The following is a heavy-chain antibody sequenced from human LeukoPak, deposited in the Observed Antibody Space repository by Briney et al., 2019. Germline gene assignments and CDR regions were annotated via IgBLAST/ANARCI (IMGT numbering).Heavy chain of an antibody. CDR2: ISAYNGNT. D-gene: IGHD3-9*01. CDR3: ASFYTYYDILTGYRPYYYYGMDV. V-gene: IGHV1-18*01. J-gene: IGHJ6*02. CDR1: GYTFSSYG. Sequence: ASVKVSCKASGYTFSSYGNSWVRQPPRQGLEWMGLISAYNGNTNYAQKLQGRVTMTTDTSTSTAYMELRSLRSDDTAVYYCASFYTYYDILTGYRPYYYYGMDVWGQGTTVTVSS.